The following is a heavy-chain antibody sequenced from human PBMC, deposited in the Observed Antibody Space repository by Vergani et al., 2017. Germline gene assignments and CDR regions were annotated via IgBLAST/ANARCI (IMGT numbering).Heavy chain of an antibody. CDR1: GFTFSSYA. Sequence: EVQLLESGGGLVQPGGSLRLSCAASGFTFSSYAMSWVRQAPGKGLEWVSAISGSGGSTYYADSVKGRFTISRDNSKNTLYLQMNSLRAEDTAVYYCAKGSCSSTSCHPYYYYYMDVWGKGP. CDR3: AKGSCSSTSCHPYYYYYMDV. D-gene: IGHD2-2*01. V-gene: IGHV3-23*01. J-gene: IGHJ6*03. CDR2: ISGSGGST.